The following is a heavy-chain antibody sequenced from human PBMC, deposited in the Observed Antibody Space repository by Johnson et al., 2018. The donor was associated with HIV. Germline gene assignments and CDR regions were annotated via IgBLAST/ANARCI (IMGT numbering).Heavy chain of an antibody. Sequence: QVQLVESGGGVVQPGRSLRLSCSASGFTFSSYAMHWVRQAPGKRLAWVAVLSYDGSNKYYADSVKGRFTISRDNSKNTLYLQMNSLRAEDTAVYYCARGIAVSNWVDIWGQGTMVTVSS. CDR3: ARGIAVSNWVDI. CDR1: GFTFSSYA. CDR2: LSYDGSNK. J-gene: IGHJ3*02. D-gene: IGHD6-19*01. V-gene: IGHV3-30*04.